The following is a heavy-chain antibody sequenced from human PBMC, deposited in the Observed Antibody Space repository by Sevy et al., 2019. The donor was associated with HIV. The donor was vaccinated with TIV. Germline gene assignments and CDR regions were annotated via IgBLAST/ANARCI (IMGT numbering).Heavy chain of an antibody. J-gene: IGHJ6*02. D-gene: IGHD2-2*01. V-gene: IGHV3-9*01. Sequence: GGSLRLSCAASEFSFHDYAMHWVRQAPGKGLEWVSGISWNSGSIGYADSVKGRFTISRDNAKNSLYLDMNSLRAEDTAFYYCVKDINRGCDSINCYPYYYYYYGLDVWGQGTTVTVSS. CDR1: EFSFHDYA. CDR3: VKDINRGCDSINCYPYYYYYYGLDV. CDR2: ISWNSGSI.